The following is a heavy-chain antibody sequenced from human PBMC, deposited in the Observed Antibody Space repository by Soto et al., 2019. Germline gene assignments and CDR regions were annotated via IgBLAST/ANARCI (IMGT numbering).Heavy chain of an antibody. Sequence: GGSLRLSCAASGFTFSSYAMSWVRQAPGKGLEWVSAISGSGGSTYYADSVKGRFTISRDNSKNTLYLQMNSLRAEDTAVYYCAKIQEGKRVVVAATAQALYWGQGTLVTVSS. V-gene: IGHV3-23*01. CDR1: GFTFSSYA. CDR3: AKIQEGKRVVVAATAQALY. CDR2: ISGSGGST. J-gene: IGHJ4*02. D-gene: IGHD2-15*01.